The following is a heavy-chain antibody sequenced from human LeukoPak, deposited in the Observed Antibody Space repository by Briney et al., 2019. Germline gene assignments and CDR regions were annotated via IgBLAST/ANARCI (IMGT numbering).Heavy chain of an antibody. J-gene: IGHJ5*02. CDR1: GGSFSGYY. V-gene: IGHV4-34*01. CDR2: INHSGST. Sequence: SETLSLTCAVYGGSFSGYYWSWIRQPPGKGLEWIGEINHSGSTNYNPSLKSRVTISVDTSKNQFSLKLSSVTAADTAVYYCARASASNSGYGLRWFAPWGQGTLVTVSS. D-gene: IGHD5-12*01. CDR3: ARASASNSGYGLRWFAP.